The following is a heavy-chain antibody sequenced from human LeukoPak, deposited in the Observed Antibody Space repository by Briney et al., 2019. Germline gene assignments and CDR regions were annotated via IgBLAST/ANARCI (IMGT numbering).Heavy chain of an antibody. D-gene: IGHD4/OR15-4a*01. CDR3: ARGRTMDGSTPAFEF. V-gene: IGHV1-2*02. CDR2: IDPNTGDT. CDR1: GYTFTNYY. J-gene: IGHJ3*01. Sequence: ASVKVSCKASGYTFTNYYMHWVRQAPGQGLEWMGWIDPNTGDTNYSQNIQGRATMTRDTSINTAYMEFTSLGSDDTAVYYCARGRTMDGSTPAFEFWGQGTMVTVSS.